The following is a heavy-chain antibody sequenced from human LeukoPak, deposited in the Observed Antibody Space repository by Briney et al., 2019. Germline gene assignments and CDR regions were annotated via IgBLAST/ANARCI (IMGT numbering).Heavy chain of an antibody. D-gene: IGHD3-10*01. J-gene: IGHJ4*02. CDR1: GYTFTSYY. V-gene: IGHV1-46*01. CDR3: ARASRPTYYYGSGSYPLDY. CDR2: INPSGGST. Sequence: ASVKVSCTASGYTFTSYYMHWVRQAPGQGLEWMGIINPSGGSTSYAQKFQGRVTMTRDTSTSTVYMELSSLRSEDTAVYYCARASRPTYYYGSGSYPLDYWGQGTLVTVSS.